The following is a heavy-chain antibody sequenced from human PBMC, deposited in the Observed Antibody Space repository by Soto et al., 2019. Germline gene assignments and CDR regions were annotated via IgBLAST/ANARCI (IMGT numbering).Heavy chain of an antibody. CDR2: IYYSGST. Sequence: SETLSLTCTVSGGSISSSSYYWGWIRQPPGKGLEWIGSIYYSGSTYYNTSLKSRVTMTRDTSISTAYMELSRLRSDDTAVYYCARVFTQAGQWDKDYYFDYWGQGTLVTVSS. CDR1: GGSISSSSYY. J-gene: IGHJ4*02. CDR3: ARVFTQAGQWDKDYYFDY. V-gene: IGHV4-39*02. D-gene: IGHD1-26*01.